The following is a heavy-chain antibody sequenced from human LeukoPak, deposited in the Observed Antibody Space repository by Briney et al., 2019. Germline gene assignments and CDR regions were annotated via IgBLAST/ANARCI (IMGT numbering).Heavy chain of an antibody. V-gene: IGHV3-21*01. J-gene: IGHJ4*02. CDR1: GFCFSSYY. CDR2: ISSSTSYM. CDR3: ARDRCGGGHSFDY. Sequence: GGSLRLSCAASGFCFSSYYMSWVRQAPGKGLEWVSSISSSTSYMFYADSVRGRFTISRDNAKNSLYLQMNSLRAEDTAVYYWARDRCGGGHSFDYWGQGTLVTVSS. D-gene: IGHD2-21*01.